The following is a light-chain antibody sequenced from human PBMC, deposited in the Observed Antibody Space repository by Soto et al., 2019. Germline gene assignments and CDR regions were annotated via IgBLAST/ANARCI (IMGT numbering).Light chain of an antibody. CDR1: SGDVGGYNF. V-gene: IGLV2-11*01. CDR3: CSYGGSYTWV. J-gene: IGLJ3*02. Sequence: QSVLTQPRSVSGSPGQSDTISCTGASGDVGGYNFVSWYQQHPGKAPTLMIFDVSQRPSGVPDRFSGSKSGNTASLTISGLQAEDEADYYCCSYGGSYTWVFGGGTKVTVL. CDR2: DVS.